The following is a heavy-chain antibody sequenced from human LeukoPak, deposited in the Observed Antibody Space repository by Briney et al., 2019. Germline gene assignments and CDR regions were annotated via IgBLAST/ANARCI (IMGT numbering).Heavy chain of an antibody. CDR1: GGSISSHY. V-gene: IGHV4-59*08. D-gene: IGHD6-19*01. Sequence: SETLSLTCTVSGGSISSHYWSWIRQPPGKGLEWIGYIYYSGSTNYNPSLKSRVTISVDTSKNQFSLKLSSVTAADTAVYYCARSAGYSSGWYDYWGQGTLVTVSS. CDR3: ARSAGYSSGWYDY. CDR2: IYYSGST. J-gene: IGHJ4*02.